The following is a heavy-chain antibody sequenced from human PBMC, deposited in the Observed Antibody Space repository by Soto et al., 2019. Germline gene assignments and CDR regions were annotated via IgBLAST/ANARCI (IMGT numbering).Heavy chain of an antibody. CDR2: ISGSGGST. CDR3: AKDSRYCSGGSCLRY. Sequence: GGSLRLSCAASGFTFSSYAMSWVRQAPGKGLEWVSAISGSGGSTYYADSVKGRFTISRDNSKNTLYLQMNSLRAEDTAVYYCAKDSRYCSGGSCLRYWGQGTLVTVSS. D-gene: IGHD2-15*01. V-gene: IGHV3-23*01. CDR1: GFTFSSYA. J-gene: IGHJ4*02.